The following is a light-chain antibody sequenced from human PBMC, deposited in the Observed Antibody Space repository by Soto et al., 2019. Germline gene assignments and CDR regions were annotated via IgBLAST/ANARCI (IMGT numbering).Light chain of an antibody. CDR2: DND. Sequence: QSVLTQPPSLSGTPGQRVTISCSGSSSQIGSNTVSWYQQLPGKAPKLLIYDNDRRPSGVPDRFSGSTSGTSGSLAISALHSEDEAEYFCAAWHDSRNAWVFGGGTKLTVL. J-gene: IGLJ3*02. V-gene: IGLV1-44*01. CDR1: SSQIGSNT. CDR3: AAWHDSRNAWV.